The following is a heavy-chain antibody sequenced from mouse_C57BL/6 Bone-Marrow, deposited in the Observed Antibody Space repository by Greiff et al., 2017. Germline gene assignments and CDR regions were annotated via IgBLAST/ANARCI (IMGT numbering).Heavy chain of an antibody. CDR1: GYTFTGYW. CDR3: ARHYGNYDAMDY. V-gene: IGHV1-9*01. J-gene: IGHJ4*01. Sequence: QVQLQQSGAELMKPGASVKLSCKATGYTFTGYWIEWVKQRPGHGLEWIGEILPGSGSTNSNEKFKGKATFTADTSSNTAYMQLISLTTEDSAIYYCARHYGNYDAMDYWGQGTSVTVSS. D-gene: IGHD2-1*01. CDR2: ILPGSGST.